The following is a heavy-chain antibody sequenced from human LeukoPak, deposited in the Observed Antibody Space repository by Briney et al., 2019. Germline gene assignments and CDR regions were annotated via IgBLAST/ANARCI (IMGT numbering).Heavy chain of an antibody. CDR2: IYPRDGST. V-gene: IGHV1-46*01. CDR3: ARDQEAFDY. CDR1: GYTFTSNY. J-gene: IGHJ4*02. Sequence: PGASVKVSCKASGYTFTSNYIHWVRQAPGQGLEWMGMIYPRDGSTSYAQKFQGRVTVTRDTSTSTVHMELSGLRSEDTAVYYCARDQEAFDYWGQGTLVTVSS.